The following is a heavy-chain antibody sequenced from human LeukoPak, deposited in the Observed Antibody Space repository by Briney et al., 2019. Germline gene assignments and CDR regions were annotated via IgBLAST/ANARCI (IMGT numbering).Heavy chain of an antibody. CDR1: GFAFSSYW. Sequence: GGSLRPSCAASGFAFSSYWMTWVRQAPGKGLEWVANIKPDGSGKNYVDSVKGRFTISRDNAKSSLYLQMKGLRVEDTAVDYCSSQPAVLDLDCWGQGTLVTVSS. CDR3: SSQPAVLDLDC. CDR2: IKPDGSGK. J-gene: IGHJ4*02. D-gene: IGHD6-19*01. V-gene: IGHV3-7*01.